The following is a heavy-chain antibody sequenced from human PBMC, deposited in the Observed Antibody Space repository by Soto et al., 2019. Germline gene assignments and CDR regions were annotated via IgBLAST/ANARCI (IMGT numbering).Heavy chain of an antibody. CDR3: ARDRAGYYDSSGYSSWFDP. J-gene: IGHJ5*02. CDR2: IYYSGST. Sequence: QVQLQESGPGLVKPSETLSLTCTVSGGSVSSGSYYWSWIRQPPGKGLEWIGYIYYSGSTNYNPSLKRRVTLSVDTSKNQFSLKLSSVTAADTAVYYCARDRAGYYDSSGYSSWFDPWGQGTLVTVSS. CDR1: GGSVSSGSYY. D-gene: IGHD3-22*01. V-gene: IGHV4-61*01.